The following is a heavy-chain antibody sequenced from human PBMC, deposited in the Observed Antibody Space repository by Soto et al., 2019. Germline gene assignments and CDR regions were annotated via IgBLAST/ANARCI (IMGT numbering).Heavy chain of an antibody. CDR2: IYYSGST. J-gene: IGHJ4*02. CDR1: GGSIGSSSYY. V-gene: IGHV4-39*01. D-gene: IGHD2-8*01. Sequence: SVTLPLTCTVSGGSIGSSSYYWGWIRQPPGKGLEYIGSIYYSGSTYYNPSLKSRVTISVDTSKNQFSLKLSSVTAADTAVYYCASSTVRSNWYFDYWGQGTLVTVSS. CDR3: ASSTVRSNWYFDY.